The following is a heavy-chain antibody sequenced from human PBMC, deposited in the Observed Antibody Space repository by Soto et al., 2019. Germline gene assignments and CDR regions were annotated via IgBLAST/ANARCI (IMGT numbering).Heavy chain of an antibody. V-gene: IGHV1-18*01. J-gene: IGHJ6*02. CDR3: ARDGASERPFYGMDV. D-gene: IGHD3-16*01. CDR2: ISAYNGNT. Sequence: QVQLVQSGAEVKKPGASVKVSCKASGYTFTSYGISWVRQAPGPGLEGMGWISAYNGNTNYAQKLQVRVTMTTDTSTSTAYMELRSLRSDDTAVYYCARDGASERPFYGMDVWGQGTTVTVSS. CDR1: GYTFTSYG.